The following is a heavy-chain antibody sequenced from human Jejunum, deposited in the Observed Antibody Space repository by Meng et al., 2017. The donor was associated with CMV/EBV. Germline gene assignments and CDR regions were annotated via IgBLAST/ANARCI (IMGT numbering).Heavy chain of an antibody. CDR3: SRVHPYYFGMDV. Sequence: CAASGLTFSSYDMHWVRQATGKGLEWVSTIGVAGDTYYVGSVKGRFTISRETAKNSLYLQMNSLRAGDTAVYYCSRVHPYYFGMDVWGQGTTVTVSS. V-gene: IGHV3-13*01. J-gene: IGHJ6*02. CDR1: GLTFSSYD. CDR2: IGVAGDT.